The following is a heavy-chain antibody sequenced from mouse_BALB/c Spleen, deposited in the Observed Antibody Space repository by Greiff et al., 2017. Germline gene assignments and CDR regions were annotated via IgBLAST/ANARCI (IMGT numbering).Heavy chain of an antibody. J-gene: IGHJ2*01. V-gene: IGHV1-7*01. CDR2: INPSTGYT. CDR3: ARRKYGNYVDY. CDR1: GYTFTSYW. D-gene: IGHD2-10*02. Sequence: VHLVESGAELAKPGASVKMSCKASGYTFTSYWMHWVKQRPGQGLEWIGYINPSTGYTEYNQKFKDKATLTADKSSSTAYMQLSSLTSEDSAVYYCARRKYGNYVDYWGQGTTLTVSS.